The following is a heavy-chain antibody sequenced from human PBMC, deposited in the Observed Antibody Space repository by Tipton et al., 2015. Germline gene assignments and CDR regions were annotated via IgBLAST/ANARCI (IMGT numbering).Heavy chain of an antibody. CDR1: GGSVSGGSYY. V-gene: IGHV4-61*01. Sequence: LRLSCTVSGGSVSGGSYYWNWIRQPPGKGLEWIGYIYYSGGTNYNPSLKSRVTMSVDTSKNQFSLKLSSVTAADTAVYYCARDPGYCSGGSCYADGWFDPWGQGTLVTVSS. D-gene: IGHD2-15*01. CDR2: IYYSGGT. CDR3: ARDPGYCSGGSCYADGWFDP. J-gene: IGHJ5*02.